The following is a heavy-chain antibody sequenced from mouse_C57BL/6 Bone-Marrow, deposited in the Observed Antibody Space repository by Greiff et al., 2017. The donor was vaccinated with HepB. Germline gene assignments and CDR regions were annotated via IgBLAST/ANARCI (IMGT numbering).Heavy chain of an antibody. Sequence: VQLQESGPELVKPGASVKISCKASGYAFSSSWMNWVKQRPGKGLEWIGRIYPGDGDTNYNGKFKGKATLTADKSSSTAYMQLSSLTSEDSAVYFCARRQGIYYYGSSKDWYFDVWGTGTTVTVSS. CDR2: IYPGDGDT. D-gene: IGHD1-1*01. J-gene: IGHJ1*03. CDR1: GYAFSSSW. CDR3: ARRQGIYYYGSSKDWYFDV. V-gene: IGHV1-82*01.